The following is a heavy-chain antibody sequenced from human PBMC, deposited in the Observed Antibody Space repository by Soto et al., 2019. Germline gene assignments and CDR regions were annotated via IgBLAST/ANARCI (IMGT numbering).Heavy chain of an antibody. D-gene: IGHD4-17*01. Sequence: GGSLRLSCAASGFTFSTYTMSWVRQPPGKGLEWVSAVLQTGSSTFYADSVKGRFTISRDNSKNTLYLQMNNLRAEDTAVYYCAKDFTPDGYWDFDYWGQGTLGTSPQ. J-gene: IGHJ4*02. CDR2: VLQTGSST. V-gene: IGHV3-23*01. CDR1: GFTFSTYT. CDR3: AKDFTPDGYWDFDY.